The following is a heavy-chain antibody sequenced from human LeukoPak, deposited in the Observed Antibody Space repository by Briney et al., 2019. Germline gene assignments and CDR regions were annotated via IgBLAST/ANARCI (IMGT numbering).Heavy chain of an antibody. CDR1: GYTFSTYG. Sequence: ASVKVSCKASGYTFSTYGINWVRLAPGQGLEWMASINPHKGEAEYAQKFQGRVTMTTDTSTSTAYMHLRTLRSDDTAIYYCARRKYGVDYNAIDVWGQGTTVTVSS. CDR3: ARRKYGVDYNAIDV. CDR2: INPHKGEA. J-gene: IGHJ6*02. V-gene: IGHV1-18*01. D-gene: IGHD5/OR15-5a*01.